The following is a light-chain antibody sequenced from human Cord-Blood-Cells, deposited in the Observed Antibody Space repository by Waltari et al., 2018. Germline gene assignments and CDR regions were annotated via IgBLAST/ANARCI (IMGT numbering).Light chain of an antibody. CDR2: ASS. CDR1: QGISNS. CDR3: PHYYSTPRT. V-gene: IGKV1-NL1*01. Sequence: DIQMTQSRSSLCASVGDRVTITCRASQGISNSLAWYQQKPGKAPKLLLYASSRLESWVPSRLSCCGSVTDYTLTISSLQPEDFATYYCPHYYSTPRTFGPGTKVDIK. J-gene: IGKJ3*01.